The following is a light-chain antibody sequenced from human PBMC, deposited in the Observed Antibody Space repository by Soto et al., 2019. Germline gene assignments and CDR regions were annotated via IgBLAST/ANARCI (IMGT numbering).Light chain of an antibody. Sequence: DIQMTQSPSTLSASVGDRVTITCRASQSISTWWAWYQQKPGKSPKLLVTDASSLKSGVPSRFSGSGSGTEFTLTISSLQPDDFATYYCLQYNTYPHTFGQGTKLEIK. V-gene: IGKV1-5*01. CDR2: DAS. CDR3: LQYNTYPHT. J-gene: IGKJ2*01. CDR1: QSISTW.